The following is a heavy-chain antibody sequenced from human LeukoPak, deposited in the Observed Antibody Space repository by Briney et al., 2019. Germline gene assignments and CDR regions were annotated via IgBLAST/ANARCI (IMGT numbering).Heavy chain of an antibody. CDR3: AREYYDSSGYYSPFDY. Sequence: NPSETLSLTCTVSGGSITSGSIYWSWIRQPAGKGLEWIGRIYTDGTSTYNPSLESRIITSVDTSKDQFSLKLGSVTAADTAVYYCAREYYDSSGYYSPFDYWGQGILVTVSS. CDR2: IYTDGTS. V-gene: IGHV4-61*02. J-gene: IGHJ4*02. CDR1: GGSITSGSIY. D-gene: IGHD3-22*01.